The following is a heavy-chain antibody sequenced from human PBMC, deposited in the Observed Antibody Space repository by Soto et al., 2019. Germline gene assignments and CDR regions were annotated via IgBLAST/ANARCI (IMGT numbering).Heavy chain of an antibody. V-gene: IGHV5-10-1*01. J-gene: IGHJ6*02. Sequence: ESLKISCKGSGYSFTSYWISWVRQMPGKGLEWMGRIDPSDSYTNYSPSFQGHVTISADKSISTAYLQWSSLKASDTAMYYCATPAGWFGGAYYYYGMDVWGQGTTVTVS. CDR1: GYSFTSYW. CDR2: IDPSDSYT. D-gene: IGHD3-10*01. CDR3: ATPAGWFGGAYYYYGMDV.